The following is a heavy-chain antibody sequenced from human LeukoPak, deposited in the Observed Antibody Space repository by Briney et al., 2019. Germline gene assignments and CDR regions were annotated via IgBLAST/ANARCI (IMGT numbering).Heavy chain of an antibody. CDR2: INDNGGST. Sequence: GGSLRLSCVASGFTFSDYYMSWIRQAPGKGLEYVSAINDNGGSTYYGDSVKGRFTISRDNSKNTLYLQMSSLRGDDTAIYYCVSRTSSGWYDFWGQGTLVIVSS. CDR1: GFTFSDYY. D-gene: IGHD6-19*01. V-gene: IGHV3-64D*09. J-gene: IGHJ5*01. CDR3: VSRTSSGWYDF.